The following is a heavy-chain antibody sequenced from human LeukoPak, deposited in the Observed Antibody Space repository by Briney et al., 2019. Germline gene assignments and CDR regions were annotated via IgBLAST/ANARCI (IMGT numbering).Heavy chain of an antibody. CDR2: IYNSGNI. D-gene: IGHD2-2*01. CDR1: GGSISSNY. Sequence: SETLSLTCAVSGGSISSNYWSWIRQPAGKGLEWIGRIYNSGNINYNPSLKSRATMSVDASKNQFSLKLSSVTAADTAIYYCARSRPVHCSIISCYGLDPFAYWGQGTLVTVSS. CDR3: ARSRPVHCSIISCYGLDPFAY. J-gene: IGHJ4*02. V-gene: IGHV4-4*07.